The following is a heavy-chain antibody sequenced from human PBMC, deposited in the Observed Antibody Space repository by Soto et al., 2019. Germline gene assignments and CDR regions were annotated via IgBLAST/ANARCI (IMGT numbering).Heavy chain of an antibody. D-gene: IGHD6-6*01. J-gene: IGHJ4*02. CDR1: GYTFTNYG. V-gene: IGHV1-18*01. CDR3: ARGSSTPASSDY. CDR2: VSAYNGER. Sequence: QVQLVQSGPEVRKPGASVKVSCKASGYTFTNYGINWVRQAPGQGLEWMGWVSAYNGERSYAQNVQDRITMTTDTSTSTAYMELRSLRSDDTAVYYCARGSSTPASSDYWGQGTLVTVSS.